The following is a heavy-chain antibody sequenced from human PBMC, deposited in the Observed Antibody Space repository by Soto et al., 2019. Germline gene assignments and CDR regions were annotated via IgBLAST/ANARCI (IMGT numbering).Heavy chain of an antibody. CDR1: GGSFSSSG. J-gene: IGHJ4*02. V-gene: IGHV1-69*13. CDR3: ARSLDYHDYTGYSTVGVYFDY. CDR2: IIPIFVTS. D-gene: IGHD3-22*01. Sequence: SVEVSCKASGGSFSSSGISWVRQAPGRGLEWVGGIIPIFVTSHYAQKFQVRVTITADEPTNTAYMELSSLTSEDTAVYYCARSLDYHDYTGYSTVGVYFDYWGLGTLVTVSS.